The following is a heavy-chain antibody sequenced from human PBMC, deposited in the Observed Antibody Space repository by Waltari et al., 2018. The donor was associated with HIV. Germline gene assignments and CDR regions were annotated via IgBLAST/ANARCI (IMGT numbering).Heavy chain of an antibody. Sequence: EMQFLQSGGGLVQPGGSLRLSCFASGFTFSHSAMTWVRQAPGRGLEWISSLDREVSAYYADSVKGRFIISRDNSKNTLYLQLNNLTSDDSAIYYCAKELLLFPDCFDIWGQGALVTVSS. J-gene: IGHJ4*02. CDR2: LDREVSA. V-gene: IGHV3-23*01. CDR3: AKELLLFPDCFDI. D-gene: IGHD2-15*01. CDR1: GFTFSHSA.